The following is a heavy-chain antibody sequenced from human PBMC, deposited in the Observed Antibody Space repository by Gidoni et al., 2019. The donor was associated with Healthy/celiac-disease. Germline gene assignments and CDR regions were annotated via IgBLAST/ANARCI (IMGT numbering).Heavy chain of an antibody. V-gene: IGHV4-34*01. D-gene: IGHD5-12*01. CDR1: GGSFSGYY. CDR3: ARAEHCIVATITCNAFDI. Sequence: QVQLQQWGAGLLKPSETLSLTCAVYGGSFSGYYWSWIRQPPGKGLEWIGEINHSGSTNYNPSLKSRVTISVDTSKNQFSLKLSSVTAADTAVYYCARAEHCIVATITCNAFDIWGQGTMVTVSS. J-gene: IGHJ3*02. CDR2: INHSGST.